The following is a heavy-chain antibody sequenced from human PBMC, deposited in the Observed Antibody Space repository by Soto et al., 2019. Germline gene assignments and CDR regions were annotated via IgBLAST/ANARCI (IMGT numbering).Heavy chain of an antibody. V-gene: IGHV1-46*03. CDR2: NNPSGGST. CDR3: ARGGDSSSPINWFDP. CDR1: GYTFTSYY. D-gene: IGHD6-6*01. Sequence: GGSVKVSCKASGYTFTSYYMHWVRQAPGQRLEWMGINNPSGGSTSYAQKFQGRVTMTRDTSTSTVYMELSSLRSEDTAVYYCARGGDSSSPINWFDPWGKGTLVTFSS. J-gene: IGHJ5*02.